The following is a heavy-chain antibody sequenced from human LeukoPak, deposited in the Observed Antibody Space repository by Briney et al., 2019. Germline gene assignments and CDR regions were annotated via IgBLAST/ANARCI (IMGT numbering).Heavy chain of an antibody. Sequence: LPGRSLRLSCAASGFTFSSYAMHWVRQAPGKGLEWVAVISYDGSNKYYADSVKGRFTISRDNSKNTLYLQMNSLRAEDTAVYYCARDGSGSGWYLIHYYYYMDVWGKGTTVTVSS. D-gene: IGHD6-19*01. CDR1: GFTFSSYA. CDR2: ISYDGSNK. V-gene: IGHV3-30*04. J-gene: IGHJ6*03. CDR3: ARDGSGSGWYLIHYYYYMDV.